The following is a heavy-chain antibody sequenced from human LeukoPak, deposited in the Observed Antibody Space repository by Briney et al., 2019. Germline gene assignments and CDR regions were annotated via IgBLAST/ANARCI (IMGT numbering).Heavy chain of an antibody. Sequence: GGSLRLSCAASGFTFSSYAMHWVRQAPGKGLEWVAVISYDGSNKYYADSVKGRFTISRDNSRNTMYLQMNSLRAVDTAVYYCAKDRRRDDVLTGSSSGWGQGTLVTVSS. J-gene: IGHJ4*02. CDR1: GFTFSSYA. D-gene: IGHD3-9*01. CDR2: ISYDGSNK. V-gene: IGHV3-30*04. CDR3: AKDRRRDDVLTGSSSG.